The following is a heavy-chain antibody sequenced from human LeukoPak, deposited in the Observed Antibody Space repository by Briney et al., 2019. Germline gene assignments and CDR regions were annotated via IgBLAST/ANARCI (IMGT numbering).Heavy chain of an antibody. Sequence: PGGSLRLSCAASGFTFSSYGMHWVRQAPGKGLEWVAFIRYDGSNKYYADSVKGRFTISRDNAKNTLYLQMNSLRAEDTAVYYGAKTYYYASSGYYYDYWGQGTLVTVSS. D-gene: IGHD3-22*01. CDR3: AKTYYYASSGYYYDY. CDR2: IRYDGSNK. CDR1: GFTFSSYG. J-gene: IGHJ4*02. V-gene: IGHV3-30*02.